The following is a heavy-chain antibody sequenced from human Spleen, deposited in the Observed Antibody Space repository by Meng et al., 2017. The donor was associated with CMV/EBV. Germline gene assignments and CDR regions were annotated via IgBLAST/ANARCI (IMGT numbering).Heavy chain of an antibody. V-gene: IGHV3-9*01. CDR2: ISWNSGSI. Sequence: SLKISCAASGFSLSNYSMNWVRQAPGKGLEWVAGISWNSGSIDYADAVKGRFTMSRDNAKNSLFLQMNSLRAEDTALYYCAKDMNEWFGELSLDYWGQGTLVTVSS. CDR1: GFSLSNYS. CDR3: AKDMNEWFGELSLDY. D-gene: IGHD3-10*01. J-gene: IGHJ4*02.